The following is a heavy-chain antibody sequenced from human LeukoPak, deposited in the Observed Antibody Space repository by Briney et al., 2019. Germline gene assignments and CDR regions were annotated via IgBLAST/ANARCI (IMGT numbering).Heavy chain of an antibody. V-gene: IGHV4-31*03. CDR3: ARDRGRDGYNDNWFDP. J-gene: IGHJ5*02. D-gene: IGHD5-24*01. Sequence: SETLSLTCTVSGGSISSGSYYWSWIRHHPGKGLEWIGHIYYSGRTYYNPSLKSRVTISVDASKNQFSLKLSSVTAADTAVYYCARDRGRDGYNDNWFDPWGQGTLVTVFS. CDR2: IYYSGRT. CDR1: GGSISSGSYY.